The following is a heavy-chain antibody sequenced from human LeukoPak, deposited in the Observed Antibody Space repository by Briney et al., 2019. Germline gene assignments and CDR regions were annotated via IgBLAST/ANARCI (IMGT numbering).Heavy chain of an antibody. D-gene: IGHD6-6*01. CDR1: GFTFSSYG. CDR2: IWYDGSNK. V-gene: IGHV3-33*01. J-gene: IGHJ4*02. Sequence: QAGGSLRLSCAASGFTFSSYGMHWVRQAPGKGLEWVAVIWYDGSNKYYADSVKGRFTISRDNSKNTLYLQMNSLRAEDTAVYYCARAYGSSSTFPWDNWGQGTLVTVSS. CDR3: ARAYGSSSTFPWDN.